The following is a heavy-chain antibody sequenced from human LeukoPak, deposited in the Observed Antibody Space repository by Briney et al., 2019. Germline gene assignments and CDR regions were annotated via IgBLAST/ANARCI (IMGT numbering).Heavy chain of an antibody. CDR1: GFTFSNAW. CDR3: AALGVGGY. Sequence: PGGSLRLSCAASGFTFSNAWMSWVRQAPGKGLEWVSCISGRGESTHFADSAKGRFTISRDNSKNTLSLQMNSLRAEDTAVYYCAALGVGGYWGQGTLVTVSS. J-gene: IGHJ4*02. CDR2: ISGRGEST. D-gene: IGHD3-16*01. V-gene: IGHV3-23*01.